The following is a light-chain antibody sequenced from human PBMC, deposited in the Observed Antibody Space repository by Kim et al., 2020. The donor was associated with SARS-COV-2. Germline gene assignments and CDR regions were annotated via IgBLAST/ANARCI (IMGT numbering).Light chain of an antibody. CDR1: RSDCGSYNY. CDR3: CSYAGSVV. J-gene: IGLJ2*01. V-gene: IGLV2-11*01. CDR2: DVT. Sequence: QSALTQPRSVSGSPGQSVTISCTGTRSDCGSYNYVSWYQQHPGKAPKLIIYDVTKRPSGVPDRFSGSKSGNTASLTISGLQAEDEADYYCCSYAGSVVFGGGTKLTVL.